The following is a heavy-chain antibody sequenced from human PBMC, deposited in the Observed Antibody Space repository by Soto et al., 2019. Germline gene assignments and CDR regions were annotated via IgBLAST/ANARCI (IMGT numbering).Heavy chain of an antibody. CDR1: GVSISSYY. CDR3: ARSDYDFWTQYYYYMDV. Sequence: PSETLSLTCTVSGVSISSYYWSWIRQPPGKGLEWIGYIYYSGSTNYNPSLKSRVTISVDTSKNQFSLKLSSVTAADTAVYYCARSDYDFWTQYYYYMDVWGKGTTVTVSS. D-gene: IGHD3-3*01. CDR2: IYYSGST. V-gene: IGHV4-59*01. J-gene: IGHJ6*03.